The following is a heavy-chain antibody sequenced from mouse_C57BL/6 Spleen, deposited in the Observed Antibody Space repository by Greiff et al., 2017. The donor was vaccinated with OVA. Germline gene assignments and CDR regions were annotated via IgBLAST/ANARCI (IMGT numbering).Heavy chain of an antibody. CDR3: ARFLYDYGDAWFAY. V-gene: IGHV1-64*01. CDR1: GYTFTSYW. J-gene: IGHJ3*01. Sequence: VQLQQPGAELVKPGASVKLSCKASGYTFTSYWMHWVKQRPGQGLEWIGMIHPNSGSTNYNEKFKSKATLTVDKSSSTAYMQLSSLTSEDSAVYYWARFLYDYGDAWFAYWGQGTLVTVSA. CDR2: IHPNSGST. D-gene: IGHD2-4*01.